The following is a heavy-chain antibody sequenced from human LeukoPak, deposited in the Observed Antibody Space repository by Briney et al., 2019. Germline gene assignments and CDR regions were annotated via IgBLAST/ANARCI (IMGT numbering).Heavy chain of an antibody. D-gene: IGHD3-10*01. J-gene: IGHJ4*02. CDR3: AKGSF. CDR1: GFTFSTSA. CDR2: ISESGGST. V-gene: IGHV3-23*01. Sequence: GGSLRLSCVVSGFTFSTSAMSWVRQAPGKGLEWVSGISESGGSTYYADSVKGRFTSSRDNSKNTLYLQMNNLRAEDTAAYYCAKGSFWGQGTLVTVSP.